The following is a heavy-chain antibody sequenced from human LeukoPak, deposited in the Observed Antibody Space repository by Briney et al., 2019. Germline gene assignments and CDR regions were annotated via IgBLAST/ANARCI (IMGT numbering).Heavy chain of an antibody. CDR1: GYTFTNYD. CDR3: ARGPVSTHGMDV. J-gene: IGHJ6*02. Sequence: ASVKVSCKASGYTFTNYDINWVRQATGQGLEWMGWRNPNSGRTGFAQKFQGRLTMAADTSISTAYMELSSLTSDDTAVYYCARGPVSTHGMDVWGQGTTVTVSS. D-gene: IGHD6-13*01. CDR2: RNPNSGRT. V-gene: IGHV1-8*01.